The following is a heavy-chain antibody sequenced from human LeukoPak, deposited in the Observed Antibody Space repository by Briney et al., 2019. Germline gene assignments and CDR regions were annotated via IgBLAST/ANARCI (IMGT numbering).Heavy chain of an antibody. CDR1: GFTFSSFS. CDR3: ATQGIYGVSLHP. D-gene: IGHD2-8*01. Sequence: GGSLRISCAASGFTFSSFSMNWVRQAPGKWLEWLSYISSSSTYIYYADSVKGRFTISRDNARNSLYLQMNSLRAEDTAVYYCATQGIYGVSLHPWGQGTLVTVSS. J-gene: IGHJ5*02. V-gene: IGHV3-21*01. CDR2: ISSSSTYI.